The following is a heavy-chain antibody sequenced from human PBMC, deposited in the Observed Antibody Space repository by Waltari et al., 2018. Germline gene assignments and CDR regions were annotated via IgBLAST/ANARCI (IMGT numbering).Heavy chain of an antibody. CDR1: GYSISSGYY. V-gene: IGHV4-38-2*02. D-gene: IGHD4-17*01. CDR3: ARDRGYGDHDY. Sequence: QVQLQESGPGLVKPSETLSLTCGVSGYSISSGYYWGWIRQPPGKGLEWIGSIYHSGSTYYNPSLKSRVTISVDTSKNQFSLKVTSVTAADTAVYYCARDRGYGDHDYWGQGTLVTVSS. CDR2: IYHSGST. J-gene: IGHJ4*02.